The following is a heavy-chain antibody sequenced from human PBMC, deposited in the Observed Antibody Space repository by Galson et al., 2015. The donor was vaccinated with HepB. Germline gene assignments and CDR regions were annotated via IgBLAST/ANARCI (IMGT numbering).Heavy chain of an antibody. CDR1: GYTFTSYA. CDR3: ARGLVVAATIGFDI. V-gene: IGHV1-3*01. CDR2: INAGNGNT. D-gene: IGHD2-15*01. Sequence: SVKVSCKASGYTFTSYAMHWVRQAPGLRLEWMGWINAGNGNTQYSERFQGRVTFTRDTSARTTYMELSSLKSEDTAVYYCARGLVVAATIGFDIWGQGTMVTVSS. J-gene: IGHJ3*02.